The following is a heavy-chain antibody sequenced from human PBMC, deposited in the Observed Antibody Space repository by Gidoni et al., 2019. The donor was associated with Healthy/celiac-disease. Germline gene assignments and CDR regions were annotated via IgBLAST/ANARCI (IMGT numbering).Heavy chain of an antibody. CDR3: ARGLPAWGQLLMSTDYYGMDV. D-gene: IGHD2-2*01. V-gene: IGHV3-48*01. CDR1: GFTFSSYS. Sequence: EVQLVESGGGLVQPGGSLRLPCAASGFTFSSYSMNWVRQAPGKGLEWVSYISSSSSTIYYADSVKGRFTISRDNAKNSLYLQMNSLRAEDTAVYYCARGLPAWGQLLMSTDYYGMDVWGQGTTVTVSS. J-gene: IGHJ6*02. CDR2: ISSSSSTI.